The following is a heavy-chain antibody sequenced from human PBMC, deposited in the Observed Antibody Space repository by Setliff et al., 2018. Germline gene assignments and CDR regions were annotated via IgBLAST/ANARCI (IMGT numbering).Heavy chain of an antibody. CDR1: GYTFTSYA. CDR2: INTGNGNT. D-gene: IGHD6-19*01. CDR3: ARGSVEYSRGWYYFDY. Sequence: ASVKVSCKASGYTFTSYALHWVRQAPGQRLEWMGWINTGNGNTKYSQNFQGRVIFTRGTSASTAYMELSSLRSEDTAVYYCARGSVEYSRGWYYFDYWAQGTLVTVS. J-gene: IGHJ4*02. V-gene: IGHV1-3*04.